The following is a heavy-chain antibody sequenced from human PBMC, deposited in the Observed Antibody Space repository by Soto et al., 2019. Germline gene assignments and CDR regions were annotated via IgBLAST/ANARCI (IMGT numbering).Heavy chain of an antibody. CDR3: ARRNPTLNWFAP. J-gene: IGHJ5*02. V-gene: IGHV5-51*01. CDR2: IYPEYSDT. Sequence: GESLKISCKGSGYSFTSYWNGWVRQMPGKGLEWMGIIYPEYSDTRYSPSFQGQVTISADKSISTAYLQWSSLKASDTVMYYCARRNPTLNWFAPGGQGPLVTVS. CDR1: GYSFTSYW.